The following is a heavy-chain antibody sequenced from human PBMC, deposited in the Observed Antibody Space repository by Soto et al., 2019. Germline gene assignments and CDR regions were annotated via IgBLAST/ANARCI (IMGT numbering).Heavy chain of an antibody. CDR3: ARQYAFGLYYGLDV. Sequence: SGPTLVNPTETLTLTCTVSGFSLRKPGMGVSWIRQPPGKALEWLAHIFSDDEKAYSTSLENRLTISKDTSKSQVVLTMTNVDPVDTGTYFCARQYAFGLYYGLDVWGQGTTVTVSS. V-gene: IGHV2-26*01. J-gene: IGHJ6*02. CDR1: GFSLRKPGMG. D-gene: IGHD2-2*01. CDR2: IFSDDEK.